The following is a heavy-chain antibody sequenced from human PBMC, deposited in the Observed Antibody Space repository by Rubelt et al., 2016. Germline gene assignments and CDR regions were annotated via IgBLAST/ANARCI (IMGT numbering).Heavy chain of an antibody. V-gene: IGHV1-18*01. CDR3: VVDAFDI. Sequence: QVQLVQSGAEVKKPGASVKVSCKASGYTFTKYGVSWVRPAPGQGLEWMGWIRTYNGNTNYAQKLQGRGTMTTDTSTSPGYMDLRSRRADDTAVYYCVVDAFDIWGQGTMVTVSS. CDR2: IRTYNGNT. D-gene: IGHD2-21*01. J-gene: IGHJ3*02. CDR1: GYTFTKYG.